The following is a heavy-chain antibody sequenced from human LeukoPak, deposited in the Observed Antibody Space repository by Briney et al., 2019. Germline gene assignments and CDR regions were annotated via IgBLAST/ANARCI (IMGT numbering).Heavy chain of an antibody. Sequence: SETLSLTCAVYGGSFIGYYWSWIRQPPGKGLEWIGEINHSGSTNYNPSLKSRVTISVDTSKNQFSLKLSSVTAADTAVYYCAALRPKRYNWFDPWGQGTLVTVSS. J-gene: IGHJ5*02. CDR3: AALRPKRYNWFDP. D-gene: IGHD5-12*01. CDR2: INHSGST. V-gene: IGHV4-34*01. CDR1: GGSFIGYY.